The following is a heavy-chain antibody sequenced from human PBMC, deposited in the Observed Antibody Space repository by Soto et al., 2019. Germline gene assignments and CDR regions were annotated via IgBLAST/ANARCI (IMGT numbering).Heavy chain of an antibody. V-gene: IGHV1-69*12. CDR1: GGTFSSYA. CDR3: AQTLGLAVAGPGRFDL. Sequence: QVQLVQSGSEVKKPGSSVKVSCKASGGTFSSYAISWVRQAPGQGPEWMGGIIPMSGTAKYAQKFQGRVTITADESTSTADMELRSLISEDTAVYYCAQTLGLAVAGPGRFDLWGRGTLVTVSS. D-gene: IGHD6-19*01. J-gene: IGHJ2*01. CDR2: IIPMSGTA.